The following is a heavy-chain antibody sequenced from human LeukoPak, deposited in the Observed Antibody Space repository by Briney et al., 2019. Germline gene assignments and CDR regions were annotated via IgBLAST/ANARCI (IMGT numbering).Heavy chain of an antibody. J-gene: IGHJ5*02. CDR2: IWYDGSNK. V-gene: IGHV3-33*01. Sequence: PGGSLRLSCAASGFTFSSYGMHWVRQAPGKGLEWVAVIWYDGSNKYYADSVKGRFTISRDNSKNTLYLQMNSLRAEDTAVYYCARDGYQSRNWFDPWGQGTLVTVSS. D-gene: IGHD5-12*01. CDR3: ARDGYQSRNWFDP. CDR1: GFTFSSYG.